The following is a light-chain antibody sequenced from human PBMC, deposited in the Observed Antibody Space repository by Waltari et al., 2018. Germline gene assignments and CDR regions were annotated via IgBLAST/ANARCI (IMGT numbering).Light chain of an antibody. CDR2: DVI. CDR1: SSDVGGYDY. Sequence: QSALTQPASVSGSPGQSITISCTGTSSDVGGYDYVSWYQQHPGNSPKLIIYDVINRPSGVSIRFSGSKSCNTASLTISGLQAEDEADYYCGSYTSSAWVFGGGTRLTVL. CDR3: GSYTSSAWV. J-gene: IGLJ3*02. V-gene: IGLV2-14*03.